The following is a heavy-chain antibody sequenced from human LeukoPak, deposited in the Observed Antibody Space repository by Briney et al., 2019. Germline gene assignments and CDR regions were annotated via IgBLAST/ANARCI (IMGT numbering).Heavy chain of an antibody. V-gene: IGHV3-53*01. D-gene: IGHD6-13*01. J-gene: IGHJ5*02. Sequence: GGSLRLSCAASGFTVSSNSMSWVRQAPGKGLEWVSVIYSGGSTYYADSVKGRFTISRDNSKNTLYLQMNSLRAEDTAVYYCARAEGSSSFLWFDPWGQGTLVTVSS. CDR3: ARAEGSSSFLWFDP. CDR1: GFTVSSNS. CDR2: IYSGGST.